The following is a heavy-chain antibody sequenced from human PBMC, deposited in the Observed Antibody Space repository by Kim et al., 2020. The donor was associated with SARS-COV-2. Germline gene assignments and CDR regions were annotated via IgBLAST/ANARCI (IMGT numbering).Heavy chain of an antibody. J-gene: IGHJ6*01. D-gene: IGHD3-10*01. Sequence: GGSLRLSCGASGFTFSRYDMHWVRQVPGKGLEWVSGIGNAGDRYYAAFVKGRFTISREDANNSLYLQMNSLRAGDTAVYYCARVSYEEAGSRAGSDYGM. CDR1: GFTFSRYD. CDR2: IGNAGDR. V-gene: IGHV3-13*01. CDR3: ARVSYEEAGSRAGSDYGM.